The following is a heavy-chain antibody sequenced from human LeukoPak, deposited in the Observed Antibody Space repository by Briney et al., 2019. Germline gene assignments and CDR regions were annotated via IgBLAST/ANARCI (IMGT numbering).Heavy chain of an antibody. V-gene: IGHV3-23*01. CDR2: IDATGGGI. D-gene: IGHD1-26*01. CDR1: GFTFGAYA. CDR3: AKGKVNHLGAFDY. J-gene: IGHJ4*02. Sequence: TGGSLRLSCAASGFTFGAYAMSWVRQAPGKGLEWVSCIDATGGGIYYADSVRGRFIISRDNSKKMVYLQMDSLRTEDTAIYYCAKGKVNHLGAFDYWGQGTPVAVSS.